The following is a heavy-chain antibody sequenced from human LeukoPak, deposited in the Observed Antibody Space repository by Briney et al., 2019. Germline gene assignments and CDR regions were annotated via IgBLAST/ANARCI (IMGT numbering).Heavy chain of an antibody. CDR1: GFTFSSYA. CDR3: ARAMVRGVTRGDAFDI. V-gene: IGHV3-30-3*01. D-gene: IGHD3-10*01. Sequence: GRSLRLSCAASGFTFSSYAMHWVRQAPGKGLEWVAVISYDGSNKYYADSVKGRFTISRDNSKNTLYLQMNSLRAEDTAVYYCARAMVRGVTRGDAFDIWGQGTMVTVSS. J-gene: IGHJ3*02. CDR2: ISYDGSNK.